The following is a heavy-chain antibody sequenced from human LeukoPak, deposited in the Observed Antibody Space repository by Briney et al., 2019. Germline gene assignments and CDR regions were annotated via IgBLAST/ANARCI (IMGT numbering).Heavy chain of an antibody. V-gene: IGHV3-30-3*01. CDR3: ARDRGLPAAILQGVFDY. CDR1: GFTFSSYA. CDR2: ISYDGSNK. D-gene: IGHD2-2*02. J-gene: IGHJ4*02. Sequence: GGPLRLSCAASGFTFSSYAMHLVRQAPGPGLESVAVISYDGSNKYYADSVKGRFTISRDNSKNTLYLQMNSLRAEDTAVYYCARDRGLPAAILQGVFDYWGQGTLVTVSS.